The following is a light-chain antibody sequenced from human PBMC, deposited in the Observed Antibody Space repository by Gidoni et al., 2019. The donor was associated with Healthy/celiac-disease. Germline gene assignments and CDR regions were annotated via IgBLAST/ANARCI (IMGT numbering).Light chain of an antibody. J-gene: IGLJ3*02. CDR2: EVS. CDR3: SSYTSSSTLV. V-gene: IGLV2-14*01. Sequence: QSALTQPASVSGSPGQSITIPCTGTSSDVGGYNYVSWYQQHPGKAPKLMIYEVSNRPSGVSNRFSGSKYGNTASLTISGLQAEDEADYYCSSYTSSSTLVFGGGTKLTVL. CDR1: SSDVGGYNY.